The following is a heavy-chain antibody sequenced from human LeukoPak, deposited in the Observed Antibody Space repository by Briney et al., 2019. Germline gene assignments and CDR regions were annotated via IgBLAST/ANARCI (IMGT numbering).Heavy chain of an antibody. CDR3: ARGGYFSFDY. D-gene: IGHD2/OR15-2a*01. J-gene: IGHJ4*02. CDR1: GFTFSSYG. V-gene: IGHV3-30*02. CDR2: IRYDGSNK. Sequence: PGGSLRLSCAASGFTFSSYGMHWVRQAPGKGLEWVAFIRYDGSNKYYADSVKGRFTISRDNSKNTLYLQMNSLRAEDTAVYFCARGGYFSFDYWGQGTLVTVSS.